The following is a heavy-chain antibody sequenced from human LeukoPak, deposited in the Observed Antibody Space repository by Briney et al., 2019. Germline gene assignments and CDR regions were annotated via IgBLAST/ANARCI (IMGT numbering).Heavy chain of an antibody. V-gene: IGHV4-34*01. Sequence: SETLSLTCAVYGGSFSGYYWSWIRQPPGKGLEWSGEINHSGSTNYNPSLKSRVTISVDTSKNQFSLKLSSVTAADTAVYYCARTLLYYDFWSGYYTRGWFDPWGQGTLVTVSS. CDR2: INHSGST. CDR1: GGSFSGYY. D-gene: IGHD3-3*01. J-gene: IGHJ5*02. CDR3: ARTLLYYDFWSGYYTRGWFDP.